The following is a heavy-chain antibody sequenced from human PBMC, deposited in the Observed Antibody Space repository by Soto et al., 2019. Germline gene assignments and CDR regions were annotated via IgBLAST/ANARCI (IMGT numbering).Heavy chain of an antibody. V-gene: IGHV3-23*01. D-gene: IGHD2-8*01. J-gene: IGHJ3*01. CDR3: AKKGLGSLATYCTTGDCHYAFDV. CDR1: GFTFYNYA. Sequence: EVQLLESGGGLVRPGGSLRLSCAASGFTFYNYAMNWVRQAPGKGLEWVSTISGGGEGTYYADSVKGRFTITRDNSRNTVYLQMNSLRAEDTAVYSCAKKGLGSLATYCTTGDCHYAFDVWGQGTLVTVSS. CDR2: ISGGGEGT.